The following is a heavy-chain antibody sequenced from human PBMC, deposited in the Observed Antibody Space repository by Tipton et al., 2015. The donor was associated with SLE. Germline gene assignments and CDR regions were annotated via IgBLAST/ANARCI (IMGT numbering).Heavy chain of an antibody. CDR2: IIPIFGTA. Sequence: QLVQSGPEVKKPGSSVKVSCKASGGTFNNYAINWVRQAPGQGLEWMGGIIPIFGTANYAQDFQGRVTITADESTSTAYMELSSLRSEDTAVYFCARVYKGYHGYQSWLDPWGQGTLVTVSS. V-gene: IGHV1-69*01. D-gene: IGHD5-24*01. J-gene: IGHJ5*02. CDR3: ARVYKGYHGYQSWLDP. CDR1: GGTFNNYA.